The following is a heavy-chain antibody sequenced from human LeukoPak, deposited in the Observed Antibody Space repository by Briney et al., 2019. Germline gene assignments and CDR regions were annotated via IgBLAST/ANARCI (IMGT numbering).Heavy chain of an antibody. CDR3: AREYGDLYFDY. CDR2: IYYGGSP. V-gene: IGHV4-39*02. CDR1: GGSIGTTANS. J-gene: IGHJ4*02. D-gene: IGHD4-17*01. Sequence: SETLSLTCNVSGGSIGTTANSWGWAWIRQRPGKGLEWIGSIYYGGSPYYTSSLKSRVTISVDSSKNQFSLKLSSVTAADTAVYYCAREYGDLYFDYWGQGTLVTVSS.